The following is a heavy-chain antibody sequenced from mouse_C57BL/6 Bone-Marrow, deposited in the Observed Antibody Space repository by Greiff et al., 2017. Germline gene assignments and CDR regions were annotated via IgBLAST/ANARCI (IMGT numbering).Heavy chain of an antibody. Sequence: VQLVESGAELARPGASVKLSCKASGYTFTSYGISWVKQRTGQGLEWIGEIYPRSGNTYYNEKVKGKATLTADKSSSTAYMELRSLTSEDSAVYFCARCPYYYGSSYGYFDVWGTGTTVTVSS. J-gene: IGHJ1*03. CDR2: IYPRSGNT. CDR3: ARCPYYYGSSYGYFDV. V-gene: IGHV1-81*01. CDR1: GYTFTSYG. D-gene: IGHD1-1*01.